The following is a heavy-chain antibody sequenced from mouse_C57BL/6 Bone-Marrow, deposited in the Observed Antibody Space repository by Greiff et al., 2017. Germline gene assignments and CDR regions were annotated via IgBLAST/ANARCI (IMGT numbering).Heavy chain of an antibody. V-gene: IGHV1-55*01. CDR1: GYTFTSYW. Sequence: QVQLQQSGAELVKPGASVKMSCTASGYTFTSYWITWVKQRTGQGLEWIGDIYPGSGSTNYNEKFKSKATLTVDTSSSTAYMQLSSLTSEDSAVYYCARSYYDYGDDWGQGTSVTVSS. CDR2: IYPGSGST. J-gene: IGHJ4*01. CDR3: ARSYYDYGDD. D-gene: IGHD2-4*01.